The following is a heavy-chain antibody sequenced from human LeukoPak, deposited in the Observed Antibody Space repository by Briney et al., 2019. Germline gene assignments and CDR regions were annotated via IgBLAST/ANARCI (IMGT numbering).Heavy chain of an antibody. CDR3: ARRTPGYCSGGNCYAFQH. J-gene: IGHJ1*01. Sequence: PGGSLRLSCAASGFTVSTNYMNWVRQAPGKGLEWVSYISSASGTIYYADSVKGRFTISRDNANNSLYLQTSSLRAEDTAVYFCARRTPGYCSGGNCYAFQHWGQGTLVTVSS. D-gene: IGHD2-15*01. V-gene: IGHV3-48*04. CDR2: ISSASGTI. CDR1: GFTVSTNY.